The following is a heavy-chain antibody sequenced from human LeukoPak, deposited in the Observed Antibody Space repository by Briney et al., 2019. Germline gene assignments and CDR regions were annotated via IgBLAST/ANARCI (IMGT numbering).Heavy chain of an antibody. V-gene: IGHV4-34*01. CDR1: GGSFSGYY. D-gene: IGHD2-8*02. CDR2: INHSGST. Sequence: SSETLSLTCAVYGGSFSGYYWSWIRQPPGKGLEWIGEINHSGSTNYNPSLKSRVTISVDTSKNQFSLKVSSVTAADTAVYYCARVSSGGPRDYFYYWGQGTLVTVSS. CDR3: ARVSSGGPRDYFYY. J-gene: IGHJ4*02.